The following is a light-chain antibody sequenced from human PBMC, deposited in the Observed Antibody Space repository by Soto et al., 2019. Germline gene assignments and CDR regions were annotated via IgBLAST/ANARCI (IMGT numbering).Light chain of an antibody. J-gene: IGLJ1*01. Sequence: QSVLTQPASVSGSPGQSITISCTGTSSDVGSYNLVSWYQQHTGKAPKLMIYEGSKRPSGVSNRFSGSKSGNTASLTISGLQAEDEADYYCCSYAGSSTFHYVFGSGTKLTVL. CDR1: SSDVGSYNL. V-gene: IGLV2-23*03. CDR3: CSYAGSSTFHYV. CDR2: EGS.